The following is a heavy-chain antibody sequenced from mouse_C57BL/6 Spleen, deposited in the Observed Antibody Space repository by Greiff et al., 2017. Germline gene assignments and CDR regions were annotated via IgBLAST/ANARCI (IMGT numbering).Heavy chain of an antibody. CDR3: ARRDYGSGYAMDY. D-gene: IGHD1-1*01. CDR1: GYTFTDYY. J-gene: IGHJ4*01. CDR2: INPNNGGT. V-gene: IGHV1-26*01. Sequence: EVQLQQSGPELVKPGASVKISCKASGYTFTDYYMNWVKQSHGKSLEWIGDINPNNGGTSYNQKFKGKATLTVDKSSSTAYMELRSLTSEDSAVYYCARRDYGSGYAMDYWGQGTSVTVSS.